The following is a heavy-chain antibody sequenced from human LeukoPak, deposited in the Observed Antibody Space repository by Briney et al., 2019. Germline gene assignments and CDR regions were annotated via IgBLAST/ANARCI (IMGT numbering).Heavy chain of an antibody. CDR1: GFTFEDNA. CDR3: ARDLEGSGSFYRPSYDY. CDR2: ISWNSDTI. D-gene: IGHD3-10*01. J-gene: IGHJ4*02. V-gene: IGHV3-9*01. Sequence: GGSLRLSCTASGFTFEDNAMHWVRQGPGKGLEWVSGISWNSDTIGYADSVKGRFTISRDNAKNTLYLQMNSLRAEDTAVYYCARDLEGSGSFYRPSYDYWGQGTLVTVSS.